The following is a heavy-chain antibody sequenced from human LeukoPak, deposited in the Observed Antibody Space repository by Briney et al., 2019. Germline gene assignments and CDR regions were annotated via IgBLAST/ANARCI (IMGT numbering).Heavy chain of an antibody. D-gene: IGHD3-22*01. CDR2: IYPGDSDT. Sequence: GESLKISCQGSGYIFTSYWIGWVRQMPGKGLEWMGIIYPGDSDTRYSPSFRGQVTISADKSISTAYLQWSSLKASDTAMYYCARRDSSGNYYFDYWGQGTLVAVSS. CDR1: GYIFTSYW. J-gene: IGHJ4*02. CDR3: ARRDSSGNYYFDY. V-gene: IGHV5-51*01.